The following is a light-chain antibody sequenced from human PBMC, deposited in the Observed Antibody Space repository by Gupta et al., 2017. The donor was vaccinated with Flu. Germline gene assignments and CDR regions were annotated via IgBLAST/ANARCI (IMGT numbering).Light chain of an antibody. CDR3: QPDNNLNT. CDR2: VAA. CDR1: QSVSSN. Sequence: SPANLSVPPGERVARSCRVSQSVSSNLDWYQQKPGQAPRLIIYVAANSANGIPDTFSGSGSGRDFTLTSSCRQCEDFAVYYVQPDNNLNTFGPGTKVDIK. V-gene: IGKV3-15*01. J-gene: IGKJ3*01.